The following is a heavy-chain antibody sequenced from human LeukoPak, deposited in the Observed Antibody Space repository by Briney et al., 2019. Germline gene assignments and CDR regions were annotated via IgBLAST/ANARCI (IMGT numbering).Heavy chain of an antibody. D-gene: IGHD6-6*01. Sequence: GGSLRLSCAASGFTFSNYAMSWVRQAPGRGLEWVSVISGSGGSTYYADSVKGRFTVSRDNPKNTLYLQMNSLRAEDTAVYYCASEYSSSSGRAFDIWGQGTMVTVSS. CDR2: ISGSGGST. CDR3: ASEYSSSSGRAFDI. V-gene: IGHV3-23*01. J-gene: IGHJ3*02. CDR1: GFTFSNYA.